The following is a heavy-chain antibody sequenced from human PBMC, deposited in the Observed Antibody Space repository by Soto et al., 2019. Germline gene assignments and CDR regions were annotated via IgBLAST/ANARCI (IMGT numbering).Heavy chain of an antibody. Sequence: SVKVSCKASGGTFSSYAISWVRQAPGQGLEWMGGIIPIFGTANYAQKFQGRVTITADESTSTAYMELSSLRSEDTAVYYCATDPGPHVPGSPSDSWGRGPLFTV. CDR2: IIPIFGTA. D-gene: IGHD3-10*01. CDR1: GGTFSSYA. J-gene: IGHJ4*02. V-gene: IGHV1-69*13. CDR3: ATDPGPHVPGSPSDS.